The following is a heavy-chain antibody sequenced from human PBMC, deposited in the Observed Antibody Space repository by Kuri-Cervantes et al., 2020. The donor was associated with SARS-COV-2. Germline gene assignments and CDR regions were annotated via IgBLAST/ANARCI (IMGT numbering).Heavy chain of an antibody. D-gene: IGHD1-1*01. J-gene: IGHJ4*02. V-gene: IGHV3-74*01. CDR1: GFTFSGHW. Sequence: GGSLRLSCAASGFTFSGHWIHWVRQAPGKGRVWVSRINPDGSYTNNADSVKGRFTLSSDNAKNMLFLQMNSLRAEDTAVYYCVRDGAHWNFDYWGQGTLVTVSS. CDR3: VRDGAHWNFDY. CDR2: INPDGSYT.